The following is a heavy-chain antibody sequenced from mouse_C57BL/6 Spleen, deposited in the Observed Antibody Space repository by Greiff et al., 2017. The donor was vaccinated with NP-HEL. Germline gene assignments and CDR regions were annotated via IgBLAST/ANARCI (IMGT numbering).Heavy chain of an antibody. J-gene: IGHJ2*01. Sequence: VKLQESGPGLVAPSQSLSITCTVSGFSFTSYGVHWVRQPPGKGLEWLGVIWAGGSTNYNSALMSRLSISKDNSKSQVVLKMNRLQTDDTAMYYCARLEDIWGQGTTLTVSS. D-gene: IGHD1-3*01. CDR2: IWAGGST. V-gene: IGHV2-9*02. CDR3: ARLEDI. CDR1: GFSFTSYG.